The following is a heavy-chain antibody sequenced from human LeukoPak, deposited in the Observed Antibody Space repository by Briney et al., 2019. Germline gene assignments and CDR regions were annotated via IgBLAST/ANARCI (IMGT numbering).Heavy chain of an antibody. CDR3: TSIHMAGYNNNRGLDY. CDR2: INSDGSIT. J-gene: IGHJ4*02. V-gene: IGHV3-74*01. CDR1: GFTFRTYW. D-gene: IGHD3-10*01. Sequence: GGSLRLSCAASGFTFRTYWMHWVRQAPGKGLVWVSRINSDGSITSYADSVKGRFTISRDNAKNTLYLQMNSLRAEDTAVYYCTSIHMAGYNNNRGLDYWGQGTLVTVSS.